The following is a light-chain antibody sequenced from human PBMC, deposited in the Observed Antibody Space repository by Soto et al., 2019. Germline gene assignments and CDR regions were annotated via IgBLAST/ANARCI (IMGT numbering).Light chain of an antibody. CDR3: LQYHNLWA. V-gene: IGKV1-5*03. J-gene: IGKJ1*01. Sequence: DIQMTQSPSTLSGSVGDRVTITCRASQTISSWLAWYQQNPGKAPKLLIYKASTLKSGVPSRFSGSGSGTDFTLTISSLQSEDFTVYSCLQYHNLWAFGQGTKV. CDR2: KAS. CDR1: QTISSW.